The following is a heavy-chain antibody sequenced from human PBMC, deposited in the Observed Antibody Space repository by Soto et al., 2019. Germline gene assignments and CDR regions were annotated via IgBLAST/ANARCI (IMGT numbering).Heavy chain of an antibody. CDR1: GFTFSSYS. CDR3: ARGPSHIIAAAGRV. V-gene: IGHV3-21*01. CDR2: ISSSSSYI. J-gene: IGHJ4*02. Sequence: EVQLVESGGGLVKPGGSLRLSCAASGFTFSSYSMNWVRQAPGKGLEWVSSISSSSSYIYYADSVKGRFTISRDNAKNSLYLQMNSLRAEDTAVYYCARGPSHIIAAAGRVWGQGTLVTVSS. D-gene: IGHD6-13*01.